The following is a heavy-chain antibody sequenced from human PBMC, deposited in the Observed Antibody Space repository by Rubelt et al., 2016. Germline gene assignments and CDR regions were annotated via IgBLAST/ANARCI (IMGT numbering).Heavy chain of an antibody. V-gene: IGHV3-48*04. CDR2: ISSSSSTI. CDR3: ARTLHDYGDYHDDY. D-gene: IGHD4-17*01. CDR1: GFTFSSYS. J-gene: IGHJ4*02. Sequence: VQLVESGGGLVQPGGSLRLSCAASGFTFSSYSMNWVRQAPGKGLEWVSYISSSSSTIYYADSVKGRFTISRDNAKNSLYLQMNSLRAEDTAVYYCARTLHDYGDYHDDYWGQGTLVTVSS.